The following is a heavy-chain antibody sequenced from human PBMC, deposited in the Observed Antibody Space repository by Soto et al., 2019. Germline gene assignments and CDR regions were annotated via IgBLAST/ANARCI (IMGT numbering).Heavy chain of an antibody. CDR3: TTVYSSFVDYFDY. J-gene: IGHJ4*02. Sequence: PGGSLRLSCAASGFTFSNAWMSWVRQAPGKGLEWVGRIKSKTDGGTTDYAAPVKGRFTISRDDSKNTLYLQMNSLKTEDTAVYYCTTVYSSFVDYFDYWGQGTLVTVSS. CDR2: IKSKTDGGTT. CDR1: GFTFSNAW. D-gene: IGHD6-6*01. V-gene: IGHV3-15*01.